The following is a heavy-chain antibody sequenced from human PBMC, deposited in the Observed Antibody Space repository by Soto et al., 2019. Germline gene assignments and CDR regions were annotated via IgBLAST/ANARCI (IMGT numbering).Heavy chain of an antibody. CDR1: GFTFSSYE. Sequence: QPVGSLRLSCAASGFTFSSYEMNWVRQAPGKGLEWVSYISSSGSTIYYADSVKGRFTISRDNAKNSLYLQMNSLRAEDTAVYYCARWDTARSFDYWGQGTLVTVSS. V-gene: IGHV3-48*03. J-gene: IGHJ4*02. CDR2: ISSSGSTI. D-gene: IGHD5-18*01. CDR3: ARWDTARSFDY.